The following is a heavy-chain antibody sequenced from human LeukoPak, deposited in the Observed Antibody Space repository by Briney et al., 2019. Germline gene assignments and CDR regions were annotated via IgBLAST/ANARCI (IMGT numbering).Heavy chain of an antibody. CDR2: IIPILGTT. D-gene: IGHD2-8*02. J-gene: IGHJ4*02. CDR3: SRGGFHCAGGACADY. V-gene: IGHV1-69*11. Sequence: ASVKVSCKASGSISNSYAIIWVRQAPGQGLEWMGTIIPILGTTHYAQKFQGRVTIAADESTITASMDLSSLRSDDTAVYYCSRGGFHCAGGACADYWGQGTLVTVSS. CDR1: GSISNSYA.